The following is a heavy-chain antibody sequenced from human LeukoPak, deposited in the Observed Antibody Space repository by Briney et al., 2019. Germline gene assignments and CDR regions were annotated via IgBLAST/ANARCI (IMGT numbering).Heavy chain of an antibody. D-gene: IGHD1-26*01. CDR3: ARVVLGATLYFNY. CDR2: IYYSGST. CDR1: GGSISSSSYY. Sequence: SETLSLTCTVSGGSISSSSYYWGWIRQPPGKGLEWIGSIYYSGSTYYNPSLKSRATISVDTSKNQFSLKLYSVTAADTAVYCCARVVLGATLYFNYWGQGTLVTVSS. V-gene: IGHV4-39*07. J-gene: IGHJ4*02.